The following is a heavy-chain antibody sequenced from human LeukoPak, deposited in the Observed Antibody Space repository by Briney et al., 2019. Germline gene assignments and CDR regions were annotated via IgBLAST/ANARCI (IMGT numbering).Heavy chain of an antibody. V-gene: IGHV3-48*04. CDR3: ARDQDIVVVVSYGMDV. Sequence: GGSLRLSCAASGFTFSSYAMHWVRQAPGKGLEWVSYISSSSSTIYYADSVKGRFTVSRDNAKNSLYLQMNSLRAEDTAVYYCARDQDIVVVVSYGMDVWGQGTTVTVSS. CDR1: GFTFSSYA. D-gene: IGHD2-15*01. CDR2: ISSSSSTI. J-gene: IGHJ6*02.